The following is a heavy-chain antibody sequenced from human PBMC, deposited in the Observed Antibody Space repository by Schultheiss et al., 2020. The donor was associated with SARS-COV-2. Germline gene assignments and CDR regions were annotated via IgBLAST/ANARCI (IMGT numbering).Heavy chain of an antibody. CDR2: ISCSGST. CDR1: GGSISSYY. CDR3: AVAPRYCSSTSCYRGKYYYYYMDV. J-gene: IGHJ6*03. Sequence: SETLSLTCTVSGGSISSYYWSWIRQPPGKGLEWTGYISCSGSTYYNPSLKSRVTISVDTSKNQFSLKLSSVTAADTAVYYCAVAPRYCSSTSCYRGKYYYYYMDVWGKGTTVTVSS. V-gene: IGHV4-59*04. D-gene: IGHD2-2*02.